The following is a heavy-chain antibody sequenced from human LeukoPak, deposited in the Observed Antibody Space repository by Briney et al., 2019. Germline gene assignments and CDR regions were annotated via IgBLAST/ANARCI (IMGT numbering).Heavy chain of an antibody. CDR3: AAHSNYVDY. J-gene: IGHJ4*02. CDR1: GGSISSGDYY. Sequence: PSETLSPTCTVSGGSISSGDYYWRWIRQPAGKGLEWIGRIYTTGSTNYNPSLKSRVTISVDTSKNQFSLKLSSVTAADTAVYYCAAHSNYVDYWGQGTLVTVSS. V-gene: IGHV4-61*02. D-gene: IGHD4-11*01. CDR2: IYTTGST.